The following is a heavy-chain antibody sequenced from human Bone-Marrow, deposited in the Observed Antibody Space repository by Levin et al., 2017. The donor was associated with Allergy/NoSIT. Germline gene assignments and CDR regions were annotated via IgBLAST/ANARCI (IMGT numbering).Heavy chain of an antibody. J-gene: IGHJ6*02. CDR2: IKLDGSEK. CDR1: GFSFSNYW. Sequence: GGSLRLSCEASGFSFSNYWMIWVRQAPGKGLEWVASIKLDGSEKYYVGSVRGRFTISRDNAKNSLSLQMNSLRVEDSAVYFCARDRYVSILPTAYFYSRMDVWGQGTAVTVSS. CDR3: ARDRYVSILPTAYFYSRMDV. V-gene: IGHV3-7*01. D-gene: IGHD2-21*02.